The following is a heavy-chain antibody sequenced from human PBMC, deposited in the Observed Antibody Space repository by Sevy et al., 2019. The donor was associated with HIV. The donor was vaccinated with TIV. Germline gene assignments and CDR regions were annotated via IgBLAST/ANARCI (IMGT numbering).Heavy chain of an antibody. CDR1: GGTFSRSA. CDR2: IIPIFGTT. Sequence: SVKVSCKASGGTFSRSAISWMRQAPGQGLEWMGGIIPIFGTTNYARNFQGRLTITADESTSAAYMELSSLTSEDSAVYYCARLGAAGLAGWFDPWGRGTLVTVSS. CDR3: ARLGAAGLAGWFDP. V-gene: IGHV1-69*13. J-gene: IGHJ5*02. D-gene: IGHD6-13*01.